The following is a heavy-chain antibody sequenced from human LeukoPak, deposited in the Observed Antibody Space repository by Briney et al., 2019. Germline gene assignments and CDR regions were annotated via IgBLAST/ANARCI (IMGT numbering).Heavy chain of an antibody. CDR3: AKDQGAIVVVPAV. V-gene: IGHV3-23*01. CDR2: ISGSGGST. Sequence: GGSLRLSCAASGFTFSSYAMSWVRQAPGKGLEWVSAISGSGGSTYHADSVKGRFTISRDNSKNTLYLQMNSLRAEDTAVYYCAKDQGAIVVVPAVWGQGTLVTVSS. D-gene: IGHD2-2*01. J-gene: IGHJ4*02. CDR1: GFTFSSYA.